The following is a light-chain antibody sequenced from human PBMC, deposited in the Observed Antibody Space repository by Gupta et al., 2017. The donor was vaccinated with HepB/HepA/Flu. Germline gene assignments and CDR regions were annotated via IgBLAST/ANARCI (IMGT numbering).Light chain of an antibody. Sequence: DIQLTQSPSFLSASIGDKVTITCRASQGISSYLAWYQQKPGKAPKLLIYAASTLKSGVPSRFSGSESDTEFTLTISSLQPEDFATYYCQQVDCYPKTFGGGTKVAIK. J-gene: IGKJ4*01. CDR1: QGISSY. V-gene: IGKV1-9*01. CDR3: QQVDCYPKT. CDR2: AAS.